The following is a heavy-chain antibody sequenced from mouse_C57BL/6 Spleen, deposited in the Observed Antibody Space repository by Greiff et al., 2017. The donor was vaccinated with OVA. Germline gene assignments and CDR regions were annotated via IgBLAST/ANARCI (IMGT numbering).Heavy chain of an antibody. V-gene: IGHV1-54*01. CDR2: INPGSGGT. CDR3: ARWRAAPYAMDY. Sequence: VKLQQSGAELVRPGTSVKVSCKASGYAFTNYLIEWVKQRPGQGLEWIGVINPGSGGTNYNEKFKGKATLTADKSSSTAYMQLSSLTSEDSAVYFCARWRAAPYAMDYWGQGTSVTVSS. J-gene: IGHJ4*01. CDR1: GYAFTNYL. D-gene: IGHD3-3*01.